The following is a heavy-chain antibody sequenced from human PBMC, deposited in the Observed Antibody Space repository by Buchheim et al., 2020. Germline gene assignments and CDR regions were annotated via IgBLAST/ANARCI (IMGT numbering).Heavy chain of an antibody. V-gene: IGHV1-3*01. J-gene: IGHJ3*02. Sequence: QVQLVQSGAEVKKPGASVKVSCKASGYTFTSYAMHWVRQAPGQRLEWMGWINAGNGNTKYSQKFQGRVTITRDTSASTAYMELSSLRSEDTAVYYCARAGHCTGGVCYMGNAFDIWGQGT. CDR1: GYTFTSYA. CDR3: ARAGHCTGGVCYMGNAFDI. D-gene: IGHD2-8*02. CDR2: INAGNGNT.